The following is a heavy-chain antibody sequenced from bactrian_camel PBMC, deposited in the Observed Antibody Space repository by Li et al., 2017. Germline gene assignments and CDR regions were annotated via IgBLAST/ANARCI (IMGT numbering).Heavy chain of an antibody. CDR2: IAGDGRT. V-gene: IGHV3S53*01. CDR1: ADTYRDNC. D-gene: IGHD1*01. J-gene: IGHJ4*01. CDR3: AADLVTDEPSLVEREYYY. Sequence: HVQLVESGGVSVEAGGSLRLSCVASADTYRDNCMGWFRQATGKEREGVAAIAGDGRTNYADSVKGRFTISRDGAKNIVALQMDSLKPEDTATYYCAADLVTDEPSLVEREYYYWGQGTQVTVS.